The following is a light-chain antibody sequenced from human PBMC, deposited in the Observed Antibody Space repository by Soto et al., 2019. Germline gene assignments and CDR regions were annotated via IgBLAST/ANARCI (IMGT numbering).Light chain of an antibody. CDR2: HAS. V-gene: IGKV3-20*01. J-gene: IGKJ2*01. Sequence: EIVLTQSPGTLSLSPGERATLSCRASQSLSSGNLAWYQHKPGQAPRLLIYHASSRATGIPDRFSGSGSGTDFTLTISRLEPEDFAVYYCQHYGSPYTFGQGTKLETK. CDR3: QHYGSPYT. CDR1: QSLSSGN.